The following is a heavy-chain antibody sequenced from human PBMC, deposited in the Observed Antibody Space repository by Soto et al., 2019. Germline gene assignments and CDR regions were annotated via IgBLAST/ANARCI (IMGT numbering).Heavy chain of an antibody. CDR2: IPSKTNTYAT. V-gene: IGHV3-73*01. CDR1: GFTFSGST. D-gene: IGHD6-19*01. Sequence: GGSLRLSCAASGFTFSGSTIHWVRQTSGKGLEWVGRIPSKTNTYATAYAASVKGRFTISRDDSKNTAYLQMNSLKTDDTAVYYCTRQHLDVPVASAIDYWGQGTLVTVSS. CDR3: TRQHLDVPVASAIDY. J-gene: IGHJ4*02.